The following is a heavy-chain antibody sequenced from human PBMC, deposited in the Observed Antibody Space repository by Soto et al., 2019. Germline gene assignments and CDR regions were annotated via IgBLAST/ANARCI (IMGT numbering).Heavy chain of an antibody. CDR1: GFTFSRSW. V-gene: IGHV3-7*01. D-gene: IGHD2-15*01. CDR2: IKQDGSEK. Sequence: GGSLRLSCVASGFTFSRSWMNWVRQAPGKGLEWVANIKQDGSEKYYIDSVKGRFTISRDNAKSSLYLQMNSLRAEDTAVYYCARDFRYCSGGNCPLLGYFDFWGQGTLVTVSS. J-gene: IGHJ4*02. CDR3: ARDFRYCSGGNCPLLGYFDF.